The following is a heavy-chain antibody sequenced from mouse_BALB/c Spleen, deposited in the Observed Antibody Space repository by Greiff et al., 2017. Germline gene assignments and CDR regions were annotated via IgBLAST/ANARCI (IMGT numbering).Heavy chain of an antibody. J-gene: IGHJ4*01. Sequence: VQLQQSGPGLVQPSQSLSITCTVSGFSLTSYGVHWVRQSPGKGLEWLGVIWSGGSTDYNAAFISRLSISKDNSKSQVFFKMNSLQANDTAIYYCARRGTVVYYYAMDYWGQGTSVTVSS. CDR3: ARRGTVVYYYAMDY. CDR2: IWSGGST. D-gene: IGHD1-1*01. V-gene: IGHV2-2*02. CDR1: GFSLTSYG.